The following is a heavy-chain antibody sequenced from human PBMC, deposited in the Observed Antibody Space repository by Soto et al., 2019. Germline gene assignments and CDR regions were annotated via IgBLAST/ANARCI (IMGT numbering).Heavy chain of an antibody. Sequence: PGGSLRLSCAASEFTFRSYAMSWVSQAPGEGLEWVSAISGSXGSTCYADSVKGRVPISRDNSKNTLYLQMNSLTAEDTAVYYCAKVMRAEKAMVQNFEYWGQGTLVTVSS. V-gene: IGHV3-23*01. CDR3: AKVMRAEKAMVQNFEY. CDR2: ISGSXGST. CDR1: EFTFRSYA. J-gene: IGHJ4*02. D-gene: IGHD5-18*01.